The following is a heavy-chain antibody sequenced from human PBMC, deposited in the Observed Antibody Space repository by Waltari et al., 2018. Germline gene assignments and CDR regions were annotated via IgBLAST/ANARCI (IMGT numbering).Heavy chain of an antibody. J-gene: IGHJ4*02. CDR1: GFTFSSYS. CDR2: ISSSSSYI. Sequence: EVQLVESGGGLVKPGGSLRLSCAASGFTFSSYSMNWVRQAPGKGLEWVSSISSSSSYIYYADSVKGRFTISRDNAKNSLYLQMNSLRAEDTAVYYCARDRDNWNQGSLFWGQGTLVTVSS. D-gene: IGHD1-20*01. V-gene: IGHV3-21*01. CDR3: ARDRDNWNQGSLF.